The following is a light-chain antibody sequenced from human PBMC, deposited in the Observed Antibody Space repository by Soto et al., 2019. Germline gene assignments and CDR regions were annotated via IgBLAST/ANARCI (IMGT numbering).Light chain of an antibody. CDR2: GAS. V-gene: IGKV3-20*01. CDR3: QQYGSSPFT. J-gene: IGKJ3*01. Sequence: EIELTQSPGTLSLSPGERATLTCRASQSVSSCYLAWYQQKPGQAPSLLIYGASSRATGIPDRFSGSGSGTDFTLTISRLEPDDFAVYYCQQYGSSPFTFGPGTKVEIK. CDR1: QSVSSCY.